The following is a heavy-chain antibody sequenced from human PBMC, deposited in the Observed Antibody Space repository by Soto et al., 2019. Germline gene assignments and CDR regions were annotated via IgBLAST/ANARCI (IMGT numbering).Heavy chain of an antibody. Sequence: VQLLESGGGLVQPGGSLRLSCAASGFTFSSYAMSWVRQAPGKGLEWVSGISGSGGSTYYADSVKGRFTISRDNSKNTLYLQMNSLRAEDTAVYYCAKAFILTGYPPDYWGQGTLVTVSS. V-gene: IGHV3-23*01. J-gene: IGHJ4*02. CDR2: ISGSGGST. CDR3: AKAFILTGYPPDY. CDR1: GFTFSSYA. D-gene: IGHD3-9*01.